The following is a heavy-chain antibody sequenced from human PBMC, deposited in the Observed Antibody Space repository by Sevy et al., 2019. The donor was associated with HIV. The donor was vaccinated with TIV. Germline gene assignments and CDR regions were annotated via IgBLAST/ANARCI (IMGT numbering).Heavy chain of an antibody. D-gene: IGHD3-22*01. CDR2: ISYDGSNK. Sequence: GGSLILSCAASGFTFSSYAMHWVRQAPGKGLEWVAVISYDGSNKYYADSVKGRFTISRDNSKNTLYLQMNSLRAEDTAVYYCARDYDDSSGYHFDYWGQGTLVTVSS. V-gene: IGHV3-30-3*01. J-gene: IGHJ4*02. CDR3: ARDYDDSSGYHFDY. CDR1: GFTFSSYA.